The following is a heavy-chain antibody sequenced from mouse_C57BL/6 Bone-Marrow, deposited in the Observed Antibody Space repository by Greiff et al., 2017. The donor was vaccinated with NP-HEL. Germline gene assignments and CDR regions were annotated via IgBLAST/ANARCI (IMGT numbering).Heavy chain of an antibody. D-gene: IGHD3-3*01. CDR1: GYSFTGYY. CDR3: ARPPRGHPWYFDV. CDR2: INPSTGGT. J-gene: IGHJ1*03. Sequence: EVQLQQSGPELVKPGASVKISCKASGYSFTGYYMNWVKQSPEKSLEWIGEINPSTGGTTYNQKFKAKATLTVDKSSSTAYMQLKSLTSEDSAVYYCARPPRGHPWYFDVWGTGTTVTVSS. V-gene: IGHV1-42*01.